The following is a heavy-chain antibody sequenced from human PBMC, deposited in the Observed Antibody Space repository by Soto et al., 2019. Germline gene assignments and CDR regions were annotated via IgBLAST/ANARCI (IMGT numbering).Heavy chain of an antibody. CDR1: VGSISSGGYY. V-gene: IGHV4-31*03. CDR3: ARVRRSIAALDY. CDR2: IYYSGST. J-gene: IGHJ4*02. D-gene: IGHD6-6*01. Sequence: SETLSLTCTVSVGSISSGGYYWSWIRQHPGKGLEWIGYIYYSGSTYYNPSLKSRVTISVDTSKNQFSLKLSSVTAADTAVYYCARVRRSIAALDYWGQGTLVTVSS.